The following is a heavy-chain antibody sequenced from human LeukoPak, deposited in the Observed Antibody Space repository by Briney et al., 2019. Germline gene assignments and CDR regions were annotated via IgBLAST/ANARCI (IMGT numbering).Heavy chain of an antibody. CDR2: INPGGGRT. D-gene: IGHD6-13*01. V-gene: IGHV1-46*01. CDR3: ARGSMEQQLDY. J-gene: IGHJ4*02. CDR1: GYAFTDYY. Sequence: ASVKVSCKASGYAFTDYYVHWARRAPGLGLEWMGVINPGGGRTTYAQKFQDRVNMTRDTSTSTVYMELSGLTSADTAVYFCARGSMEQQLDYWGQGTLVTVSS.